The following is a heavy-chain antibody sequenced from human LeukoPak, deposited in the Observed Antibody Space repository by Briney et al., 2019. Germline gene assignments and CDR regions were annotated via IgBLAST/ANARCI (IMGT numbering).Heavy chain of an antibody. Sequence: GGSLRLSCAASGFTFSSYWMSWVRQAPGKGLEWVAVISYDGSNKYYADSVKGRFTISRDNSKNTLYLQMNSLRAEDTAVYYCASGLRGLVEVDYWGQGTLVTVSS. CDR1: GFTFSSYW. D-gene: IGHD1-1*01. J-gene: IGHJ4*02. CDR2: ISYDGSNK. V-gene: IGHV3-30*03. CDR3: ASGLRGLVEVDY.